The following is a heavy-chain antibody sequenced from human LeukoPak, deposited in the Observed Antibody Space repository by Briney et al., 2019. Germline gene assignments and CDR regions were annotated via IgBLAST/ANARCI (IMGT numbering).Heavy chain of an antibody. V-gene: IGHV3-53*01. CDR1: GFTVSSNY. J-gene: IGHJ4*02. CDR2: IYSGGST. D-gene: IGHD1-26*01. CDR3: ARDRGSGSYYVLSY. Sequence: GGSLRLSCAASGFTVSSNYMSWVRQAPGKGLEWVSVIYSGGSTYYADSVKGRFTISRDNSKNTLYLQMNSLRAEDTAVYYCARDRGSGSYYVLSYWGQGTLVTVSS.